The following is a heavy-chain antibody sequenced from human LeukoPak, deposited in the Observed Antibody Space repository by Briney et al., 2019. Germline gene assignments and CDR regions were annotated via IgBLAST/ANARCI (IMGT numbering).Heavy chain of an antibody. CDR2: ISAYNGNT. J-gene: IGHJ3*02. V-gene: IGHV1-18*01. Sequence: GASVKVSCKASGYTFTSYGICWVRQAPGQGLEWMGWISAYNGNTNYAQKLQGRVTMTTDTSTSTAYMELRSLRSDDTAVYYCVSSLESITMVRGLMQDAFDIWGQGTMVTVSS. D-gene: IGHD3-10*01. CDR1: GYTFTSYG. CDR3: VSSLESITMVRGLMQDAFDI.